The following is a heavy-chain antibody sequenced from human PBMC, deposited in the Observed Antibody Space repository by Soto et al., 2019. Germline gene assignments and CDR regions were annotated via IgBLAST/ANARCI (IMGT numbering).Heavy chain of an antibody. CDR3: ASYYYDSSGPGGHNWFDP. Sequence: ASVKVSCKVSGYTLTELSMHWVRQAPGKGLEWMGGFDPEDGETIYAQKFQGRVTMTEDTPTDTAYMELSSLRSEDTAVYYCASYYYDSSGPGGHNWFDPWGQGTLVTVSS. CDR2: FDPEDGET. CDR1: GYTLTELS. V-gene: IGHV1-24*01. J-gene: IGHJ5*02. D-gene: IGHD3-22*01.